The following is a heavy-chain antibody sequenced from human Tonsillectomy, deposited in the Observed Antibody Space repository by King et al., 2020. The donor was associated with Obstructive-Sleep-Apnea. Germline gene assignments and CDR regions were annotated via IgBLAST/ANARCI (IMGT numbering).Heavy chain of an antibody. CDR1: GGSISSGDYS. CDR3: ARGGGTIEGYATGCFDS. Sequence: LQLQESGSGLVKPSQTLSLTCAVSGGSISSGDYSWSWIRQPPGKGLEWIGYIFPSGNTYYNPSLKTRVTISVDRSKNQFSLKLSSVTAADTAVYYCARGGGTIEGYATGCFDSGGQGTLVTVSS. D-gene: IGHD3-16*01. V-gene: IGHV4-30-2*01. CDR2: IFPSGNT. J-gene: IGHJ4*02.